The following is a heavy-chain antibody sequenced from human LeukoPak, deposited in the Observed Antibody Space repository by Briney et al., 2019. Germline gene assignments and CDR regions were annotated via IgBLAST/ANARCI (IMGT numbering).Heavy chain of an antibody. J-gene: IGHJ3*02. CDR2: IYSGGSR. V-gene: IGHV3-66*02. CDR3: ARPGVSYYYDSSGYDGFDI. CDR1: GFTVSSNY. Sequence: GGSLRLSCAASGFTVSSNYMSWVRQAPGKGLEWVSVIYSGGSRYYADSVKGRFTISRDNSKNTLYLQMNSLRAEDTAVYYFARPGVSYYYDSSGYDGFDIWGQGTMVTVSS. D-gene: IGHD3-22*01.